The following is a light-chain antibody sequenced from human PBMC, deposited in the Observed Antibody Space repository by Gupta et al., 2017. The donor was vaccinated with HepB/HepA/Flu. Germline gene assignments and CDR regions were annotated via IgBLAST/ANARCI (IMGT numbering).Light chain of an antibody. CDR1: QCIRNY. Sequence: SQTTQPPSSLSASVGDRVTITCRASQCIRNYLTWYQQKPGKVPKRLIQHTSTLETGVPSRFSGSGSGTDFTLTISSLQPEDFGTYYCHQHSSSPHTFGRGTKVEIK. V-gene: IGKV1-17*01. CDR3: HQHSSSPHT. J-gene: IGKJ2*01. CDR2: HTS.